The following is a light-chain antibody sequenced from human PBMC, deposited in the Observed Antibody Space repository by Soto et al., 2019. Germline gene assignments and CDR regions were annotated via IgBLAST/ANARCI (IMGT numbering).Light chain of an antibody. J-gene: IGKJ1*01. CDR2: DAS. V-gene: IGKV1-5*01. CDR3: QQNNSHPQT. CDR1: QSISSW. Sequence: DIQMTQSPSTLSASVGDRVTSTCRASQSISSWLARYQQKPGKAPKLLIYDASSLQSGVPSRFSGSGSGTDFTLTISTLQPEDFATYYCQQNNSHPQTFGQGTKVDIK.